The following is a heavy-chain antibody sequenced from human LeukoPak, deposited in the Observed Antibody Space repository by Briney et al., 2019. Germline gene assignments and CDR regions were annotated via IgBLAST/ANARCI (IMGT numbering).Heavy chain of an antibody. V-gene: IGHV1-69*13. CDR1: GGTFSSYA. J-gene: IGHJ4*02. Sequence: SVKVSCKASGGTFSSYAISWVRQAPGQGLEWMGGIIPIFGTANYAQKFQGRVTITADESTSTAYMELSSLRSEDTAVYYCARSRIAAAHFDYWGQGTLVTVSS. CDR3: ARSRIAAAHFDY. CDR2: IIPIFGTA. D-gene: IGHD6-13*01.